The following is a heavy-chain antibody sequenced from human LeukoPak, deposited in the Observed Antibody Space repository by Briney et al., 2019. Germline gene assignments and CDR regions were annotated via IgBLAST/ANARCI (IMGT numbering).Heavy chain of an antibody. V-gene: IGHV4-30-4*08. J-gene: IGHJ4*02. CDR2: IYYSGST. CDR3: ARASITMIVD. D-gene: IGHD3-22*01. Sequence: SETLSLTCTVSGGSISSGYYYWSWIRQPPGKGLEWIGYIYYSGSTYYNPSLKSRVTISVDTSKHQFSLKLSSVTAADTAVYYCARASITMIVDWGQGTLATVSS. CDR1: GGSISSGYYY.